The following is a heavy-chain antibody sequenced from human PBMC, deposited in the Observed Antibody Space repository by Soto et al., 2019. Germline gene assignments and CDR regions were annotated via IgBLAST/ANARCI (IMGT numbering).Heavy chain of an antibody. CDR3: ARDSRRYQMPRVFDP. D-gene: IGHD2-2*01. CDR2: FYYSGST. Sequence: PSETLSLTCTVSGGSISNNYWSWIRQSSGKGLEWIGYFYYSGSTNYNPSLKSRVTISVYTSKNQFYLKLSSVPAADSAVYYCARDSRRYQMPRVFDPWGQGTLVTVSS. CDR1: GGSISNNY. V-gene: IGHV4-59*01. J-gene: IGHJ5*02.